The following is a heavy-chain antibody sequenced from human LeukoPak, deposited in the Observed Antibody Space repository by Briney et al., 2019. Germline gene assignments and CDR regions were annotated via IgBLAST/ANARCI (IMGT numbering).Heavy chain of an antibody. CDR2: INIDGSST. J-gene: IGHJ4*02. Sequence: GGSLRLSCAASGFTFISYWMHWVRQAPGKGLVWVSRINIDGSSTSYADSVKGRFTTSRDNAKNTLYLQMNSLRAEDTAVYYCARGYSGTYKIDYWGQGTLVTVSS. V-gene: IGHV3-74*01. CDR3: ARGYSGTYKIDY. D-gene: IGHD1-26*01. CDR1: GFTFISYW.